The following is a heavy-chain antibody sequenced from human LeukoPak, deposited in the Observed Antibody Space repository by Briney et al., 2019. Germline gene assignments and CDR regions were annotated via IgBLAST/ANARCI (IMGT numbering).Heavy chain of an antibody. CDR1: GGSISSSSYY. CDR2: IYYSGST. D-gene: IGHD3-3*01. J-gene: IGHJ6*02. V-gene: IGHV4-39*01. Sequence: SETLSLTCTVSGGSISSSSYYWGWIRQPPGKGLEWIGSIYYSGSTYYNPSLKSRVTISVDTSKNQFSLKLSSVTAADTAVYYCASYYDLYGMDVWGQGTTVTVSS. CDR3: ASYYDLYGMDV.